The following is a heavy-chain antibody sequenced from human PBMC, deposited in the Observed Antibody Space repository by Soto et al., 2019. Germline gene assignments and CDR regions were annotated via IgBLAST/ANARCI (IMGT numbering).Heavy chain of an antibody. J-gene: IGHJ4*02. D-gene: IGHD4-17*01. CDR2: ISGIGSST. V-gene: IGHV3-23*01. CDR1: GFPFSGYA. Sequence: EVHLLESGGGLVQPGGSLRLSCAASGFPFSGYAINWVRQAPGKGLEWVSIISGIGSSTNYADSVKGRFTISRDNSRDTVYLQMDSLRAEDTAVYYCAKPYYGDNDHRLLFDNWGQGTLVTVSS. CDR3: AKPYYGDNDHRLLFDN.